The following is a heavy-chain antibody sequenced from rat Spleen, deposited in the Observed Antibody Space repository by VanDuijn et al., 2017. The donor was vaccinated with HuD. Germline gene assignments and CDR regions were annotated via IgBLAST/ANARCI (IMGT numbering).Heavy chain of an antibody. CDR2: ITHADDNT. CDR3: TTANSGGYSELYYFDY. Sequence: EVQLVESGGGLVQPGRSLKLSCVASGFTFNSYWMTWIRQAPGKGLEWVATITHADDNTYYPDSVKGRFTISRDNAKSTLYLQMDSLRSEDTATYYCTTANSGGYSELYYFDYWGQGVMVTVSS. J-gene: IGHJ2*01. CDR1: GFTFNSYW. V-gene: IGHV5-31*01. D-gene: IGHD1-11*01.